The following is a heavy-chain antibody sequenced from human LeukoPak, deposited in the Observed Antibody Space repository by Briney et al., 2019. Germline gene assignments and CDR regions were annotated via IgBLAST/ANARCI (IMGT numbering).Heavy chain of an antibody. Sequence: PSETLSLTCTVSGGSISSGSYYWSWIRQPAGKGLEWIGRIYTSGSTNYNPALKSRATMSVDTSKNQFSLKLSSVPAADTAVYYCARERRGYSGYDYGTFDYWGQGTLVTVSS. CDR1: GGSISSGSYY. CDR3: ARERRGYSGYDYGTFDY. D-gene: IGHD5-12*01. J-gene: IGHJ4*02. V-gene: IGHV4-61*02. CDR2: IYTSGST.